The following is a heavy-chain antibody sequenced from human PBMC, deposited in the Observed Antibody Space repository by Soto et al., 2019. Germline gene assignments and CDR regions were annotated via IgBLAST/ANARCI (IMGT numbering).Heavy chain of an antibody. CDR2: ISSNSGYI. Sequence: SLRLTCAATGFTYEDYSMLWFRQAPGPGLEWVSGISSNSGYIDYADSVKGRFTISRDNAKNSLYLQMNSLRAEDTAVYYCARDRERGEYDDYYYGMDVWGQGTTVTGSS. V-gene: IGHV3-9*01. J-gene: IGHJ6*02. CDR3: ARDRERGEYDDYYYGMDV. CDR1: GFTYEDYS. D-gene: IGHD2-21*01.